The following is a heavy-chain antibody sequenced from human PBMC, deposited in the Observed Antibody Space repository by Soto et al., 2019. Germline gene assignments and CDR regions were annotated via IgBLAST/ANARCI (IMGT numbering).Heavy chain of an antibody. Sequence: PGESLKISCRGSGYSFPTYWIGWVRQMPGKGLEWMGIIYPGDSDTRYSPSFRGQVTISADKSISTAYLQWSSLKASDTAMYYCARQYYYDSSAYYYAFDVWGQGTMVTVSS. J-gene: IGHJ3*01. CDR1: GYSFPTYW. D-gene: IGHD3-22*01. CDR3: ARQYYYDSSAYYYAFDV. CDR2: IYPGDSDT. V-gene: IGHV5-51*01.